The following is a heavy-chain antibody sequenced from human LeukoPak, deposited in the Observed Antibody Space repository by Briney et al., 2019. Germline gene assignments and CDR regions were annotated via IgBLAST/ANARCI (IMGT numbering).Heavy chain of an antibody. V-gene: IGHV4-34*01. CDR1: GGSFSGYY. D-gene: IGHD3-22*01. CDR3: ARGGSSFRSSGYYPWVY. Sequence: SETLSLTCAVYGGSFSGYYWSWIRQPPGKELEWIGQINHSGSTNYNPSLKSRVTISVDTSKNQFSLKLSSVTAADTAVYYCARGGSSFRSSGYYPWVYWGQGTLVTVSS. J-gene: IGHJ4*02. CDR2: INHSGST.